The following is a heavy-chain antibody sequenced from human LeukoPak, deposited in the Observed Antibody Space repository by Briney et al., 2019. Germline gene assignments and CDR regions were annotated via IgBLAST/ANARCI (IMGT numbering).Heavy chain of an antibody. J-gene: IGHJ3*02. CDR2: GSTLNDNR. CDR1: GYIFTDYG. D-gene: IGHD1-26*01. Sequence: SVKVSCKASGYIFTDYGINWVRQAPGQGLEWMGWGSTLNDNRSHGQRFQGRVTMTTDPSTTTVYMELSSLRSDDTAVYYCARDGLGAKCFDIWGQGTMVTVSS. CDR3: ARDGLGAKCFDI. V-gene: IGHV1-18*01.